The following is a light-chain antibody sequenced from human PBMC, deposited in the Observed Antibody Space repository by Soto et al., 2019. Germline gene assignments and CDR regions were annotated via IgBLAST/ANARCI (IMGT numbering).Light chain of an antibody. CDR3: QQYGSSPPVYT. Sequence: EIVLTQSPGTLSLSPGERATLSCRASQSVTSSYLSWYQHKHGQAPRLLIYGASTRATGIPNRFSGSGSGTDFTLSISRLEPEDVVVYYCQQYGSSPPVYTFGQGTKLEIK. V-gene: IGKV3-20*01. CDR1: QSVTSSY. CDR2: GAS. J-gene: IGKJ2*01.